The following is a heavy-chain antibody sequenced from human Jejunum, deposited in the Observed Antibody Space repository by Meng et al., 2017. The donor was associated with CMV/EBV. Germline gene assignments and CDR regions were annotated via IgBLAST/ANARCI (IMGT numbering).Heavy chain of an antibody. CDR3: ARKYCGSSNCYPFDY. CDR1: GWSVGGYY. CDR2: FNHSRSA. V-gene: IGHV4-34*01. Sequence: GWSVGGYYWSWIRQSPGQGLEWIGQFNHSRSASYNPSLRRRVTISEDTSKNQFSLRLTSVTAADTAIYYCARKYCGSSNCYPFDYWGQGELVTVSS. D-gene: IGHD2-2*01. J-gene: IGHJ4*02.